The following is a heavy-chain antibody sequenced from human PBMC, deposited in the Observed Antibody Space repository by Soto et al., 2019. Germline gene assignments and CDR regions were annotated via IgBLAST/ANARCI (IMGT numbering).Heavy chain of an antibody. V-gene: IGHV3-7*03. CDR2: IKQDGSEK. CDR3: ARERRGGRGAFDI. J-gene: IGHJ3*02. CDR1: GFTFSSYW. Sequence: PGGSLRLSCAASGFTFSSYWMSWVRQAPGKGLEWVANIKQDGSEKYYVDSVKGRFTISRDNAKNSLYLQMNSLRAEDTAVYYCARERRGGRGAFDIWGQGTMVSVSS. D-gene: IGHD2-15*01.